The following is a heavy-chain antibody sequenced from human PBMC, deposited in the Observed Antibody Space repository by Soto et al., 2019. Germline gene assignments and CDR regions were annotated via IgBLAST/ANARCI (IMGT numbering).Heavy chain of an antibody. Sequence: QVQLKASGPGLVKPSQTLSLICTVSVGSINSGCDYWTWIRQHPVKGLEWIGYIYYSGSTAYNPSLKSRVTISVDTSKNQFSLSLRSVTAAYTAVYYWARGSAAAGNFDYWGQGTLVTVSS. CDR3: ARGSAAAGNFDY. CDR1: VGSINSGCDY. CDR2: IYYSGST. J-gene: IGHJ4*02. D-gene: IGHD6-13*01. V-gene: IGHV4-31*03.